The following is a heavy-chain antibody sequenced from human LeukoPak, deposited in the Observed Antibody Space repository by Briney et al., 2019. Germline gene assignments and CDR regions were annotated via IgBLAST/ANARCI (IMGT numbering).Heavy chain of an antibody. D-gene: IGHD3-22*01. CDR1: GYSMRSNY. CDR3: AGHLDYDSGGYFYPYFGD. V-gene: IGHV4-59*08. Sequence: SETLSLTCSVFGYSMRSNYWSWRRQPPGKALEWIAYFSHSGTTNYNPSLTSRVIISVDTSNHQFSLSLRSVTGADTAVYYCAGHLDYDSGGYFYPYFGDWGQGTLVTVPS. J-gene: IGHJ4*02. CDR2: FSHSGTT.